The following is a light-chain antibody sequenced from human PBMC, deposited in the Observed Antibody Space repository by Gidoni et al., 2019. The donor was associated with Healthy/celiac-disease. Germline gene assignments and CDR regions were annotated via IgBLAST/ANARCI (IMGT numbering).Light chain of an antibody. CDR3: EQYGSSPLT. V-gene: IGKV3-20*01. CDR1: QSVSSSY. CDR2: GAS. J-gene: IGKJ4*01. Sequence: IVLTQSPGTLSLSPGERATLSCRASQSVSSSYLACSQQTPGQSPRLLLYGASRRATGIPDRGSVSGAGTDFTLTISRVEPEDIVVYYCEQYGSSPLTFGGGTKVEIK.